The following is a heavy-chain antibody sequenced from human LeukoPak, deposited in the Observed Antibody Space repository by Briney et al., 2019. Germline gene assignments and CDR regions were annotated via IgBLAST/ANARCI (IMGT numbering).Heavy chain of an antibody. CDR3: ARDRITGTTDAFDI. Sequence: GGSLRLSCAASGFTFSDYYMSWIRQAPGKGLEWVSYISSSGSTIYYADSVKGRFTISRDNAKNSLYLQMNSLRAEDTAVYYCARDRITGTTDAFDIWGQGTIVTVSS. V-gene: IGHV3-11*01. J-gene: IGHJ3*02. D-gene: IGHD1-20*01. CDR1: GFTFSDYY. CDR2: ISSSGSTI.